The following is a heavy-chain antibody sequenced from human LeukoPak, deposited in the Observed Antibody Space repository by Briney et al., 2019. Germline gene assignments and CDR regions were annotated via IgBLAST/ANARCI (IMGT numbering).Heavy chain of an antibody. Sequence: RSLRLSCAASGFTFSSYGMHWVRQAPGKGLAWVAVISYDGSNKYYADSVKGRFTISRDNSKNTLYLQMNSLRAEDTAVYYCAKARPVAGTYYFDYWGQGTLVTVSS. CDR2: ISYDGSNK. CDR1: GFTFSSYG. V-gene: IGHV3-30*18. J-gene: IGHJ4*02. D-gene: IGHD6-19*01. CDR3: AKARPVAGTYYFDY.